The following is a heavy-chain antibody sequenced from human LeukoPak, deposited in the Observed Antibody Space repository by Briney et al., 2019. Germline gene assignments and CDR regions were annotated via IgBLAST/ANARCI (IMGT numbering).Heavy chain of an antibody. CDR2: ISSSSSYI. CDR1: GFTFSSYS. D-gene: IGHD6-6*01. Sequence: KSGGSLRLSCAASGFTFSSYSMNWVRQALGRGLEWVSSISSSSSYIYYADSVKGRFTISRDNAKNSLYLQMNSLRAEDTAVYYCASLYSSSAYYYMDVWGKGTTVTVSS. V-gene: IGHV3-21*01. CDR3: ASLYSSSAYYYMDV. J-gene: IGHJ6*03.